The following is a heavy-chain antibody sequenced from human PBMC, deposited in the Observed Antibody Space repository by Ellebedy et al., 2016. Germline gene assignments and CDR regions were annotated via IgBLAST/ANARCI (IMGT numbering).Heavy chain of an antibody. CDR3: ARGDPYYYGSIH. V-gene: IGHV1-8*01. D-gene: IGHD3-10*01. Sequence: ASVKVSXXASGYTFTSYDINWVRQATGQGLEWMGWMNPNSGNTGYAQKFQGRVTMTRNTSISTAYMELSSLRSEDTAVYYCARGDPYYYGSIHWGQGTLVTVSS. J-gene: IGHJ4*02. CDR2: MNPNSGNT. CDR1: GYTFTSYD.